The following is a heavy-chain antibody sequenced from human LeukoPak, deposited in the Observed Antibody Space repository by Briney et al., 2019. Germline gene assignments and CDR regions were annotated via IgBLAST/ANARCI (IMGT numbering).Heavy chain of an antibody. CDR1: GVSISSYY. Sequence: PSETLSLTCTASGVSISSYYWSWIRQPAGKGLEWIGRIYTSGRTNYNPSLKSRVTMSVDTSKKQFSLKLSSVTAADTAVYYWARDPQLGPFDYCGQGTLVTVSS. CDR2: IYTSGRT. CDR3: ARDPQLGPFDY. J-gene: IGHJ4*02. D-gene: IGHD6-6*01. V-gene: IGHV4-4*07.